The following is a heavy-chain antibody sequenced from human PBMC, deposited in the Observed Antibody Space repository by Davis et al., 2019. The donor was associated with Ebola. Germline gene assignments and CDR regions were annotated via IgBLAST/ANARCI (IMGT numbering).Heavy chain of an antibody. D-gene: IGHD6-6*01. Sequence: GESLKISCAASAFTFSNSWMNWVRQAPGKGLEWVANIKPDGSEKYYVDSVKGRFTISRDNSKNTLYLQMNSLRAEDTAVYYCAKELSIAARIFVVYYYYYGMDVWGQGTTVTVSS. V-gene: IGHV3-7*01. CDR1: AFTFSNSW. CDR3: AKELSIAARIFVVYYYYYGMDV. CDR2: IKPDGSEK. J-gene: IGHJ6*02.